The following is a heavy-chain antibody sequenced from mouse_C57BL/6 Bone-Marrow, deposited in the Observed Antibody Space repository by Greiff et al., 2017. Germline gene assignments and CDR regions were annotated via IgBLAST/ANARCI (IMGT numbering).Heavy chain of an antibody. J-gene: IGHJ1*03. CDR3: TDPIYDGYYFDV. CDR2: IDPENGDT. D-gene: IGHD2-3*01. CDR1: GFNIQDDY. V-gene: IGHV14-4*01. Sequence: VQLQQSGAELVRPGASVKLSCTASGFNIQDDYMPWVTKRPEQGLEWIGWIDPENGDTEYASKFQGKATITADTSTNTAYLQLSSLTSEDTAFYYCTDPIYDGYYFDVWGTGTTVTVSS.